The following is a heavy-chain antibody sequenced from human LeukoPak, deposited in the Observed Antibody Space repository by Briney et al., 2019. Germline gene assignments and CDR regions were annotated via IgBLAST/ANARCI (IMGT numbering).Heavy chain of an antibody. CDR2: ISSSGSTI. V-gene: IGHV3-48*03. CDR3: ARVGWGLFDY. CDR1: GFTFSSYE. J-gene: IGHJ4*02. Sequence: GGSLRLSCAASGFTFSSYEMNWVRQAPGKGLEWVSYISSSGSTIYYADSVKGRFTISRDNAKNSLYLQMNSRRAEDTAVYYCARVGWGLFDYWGQGTLVTVSS. D-gene: IGHD7-27*01.